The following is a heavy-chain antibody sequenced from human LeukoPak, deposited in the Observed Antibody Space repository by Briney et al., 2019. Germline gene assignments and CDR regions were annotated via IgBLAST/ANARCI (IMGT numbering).Heavy chain of an antibody. D-gene: IGHD4-17*01. CDR2: INPNSGGT. V-gene: IGHV1-2*02. Sequence: ASVKVSCKASGYTFTGYYMHWVRQAPGQGLEWMGCINPNSGGTNYAQKFQGRVTMTRDTSISTAYMELSRLRSDDTAVYYCARDPLPRTVTNYYYYMDVWGKGTTVTVSS. CDR3: ARDPLPRTVTNYYYYMDV. J-gene: IGHJ6*03. CDR1: GYTFTGYY.